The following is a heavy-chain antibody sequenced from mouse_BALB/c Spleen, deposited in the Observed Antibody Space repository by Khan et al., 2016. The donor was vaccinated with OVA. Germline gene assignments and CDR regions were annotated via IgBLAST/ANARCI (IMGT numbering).Heavy chain of an antibody. CDR1: GFSLTSYG. CDR2: IWSGGST. J-gene: IGHJ2*01. Sequence: QIQLVQSGPGLVQPSQSLSITCTVSGFSLTSYGVHWVRQSPGKGLEWLGVIWSGGSTDYNAAFLSRLSISKDNSKRQVFFKMNSLQANDTAIYYCARNARYYGYVYFDYWGQGTTLTVSS. D-gene: IGHD1-2*01. CDR3: ARNARYYGYVYFDY. V-gene: IGHV2-2*02.